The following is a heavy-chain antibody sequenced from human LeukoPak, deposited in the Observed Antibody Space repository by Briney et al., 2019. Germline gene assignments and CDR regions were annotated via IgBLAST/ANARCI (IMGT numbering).Heavy chain of an antibody. CDR2: INHSGST. V-gene: IGHV4-34*01. Sequence: SETLSLTCAVYGGSFSGYYWSWIRQPPGKGLEWIGEINHSGSTNYNPSLKSRVTISVDTSKNQFSLKLSSVTAADTAVYYCASTIPPMVRGVRDYWGQGTLVTVSS. D-gene: IGHD3-10*01. J-gene: IGHJ4*02. CDR3: ASTIPPMVRGVRDY. CDR1: GGSFSGYY.